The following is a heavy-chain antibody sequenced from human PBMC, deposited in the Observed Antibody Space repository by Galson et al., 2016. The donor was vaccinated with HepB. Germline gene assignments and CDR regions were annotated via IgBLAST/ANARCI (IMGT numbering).Heavy chain of an antibody. CDR2: FDPEDGET. CDR1: GYTLTELS. J-gene: IGHJ3*02. V-gene: IGHV1-24*01. CDR3: ATRLTIFGVVTRSKNYAFDI. D-gene: IGHD3-3*01. Sequence: SVKVSCKVSGYTLTELSMHWVRQAPGKGLEWMGGFDPEDGETIYAQKFQGRVTMTEDTSTDTAYMELSSLRSEDTAVYYCATRLTIFGVVTRSKNYAFDIWGQGTMVTVSS.